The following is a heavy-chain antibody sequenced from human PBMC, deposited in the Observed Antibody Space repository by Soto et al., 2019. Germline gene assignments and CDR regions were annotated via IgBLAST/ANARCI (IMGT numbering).Heavy chain of an antibody. CDR3: ARSVAVPGAHIDY. J-gene: IGHJ4*02. CDR2: INDSGST. V-gene: IGHV4-34*01. CDR1: GGSFSGYY. Sequence: SETLSLTCAVYGGSFSGYYWSWIRQPPGKGLEWSGEINDSGSTNYSPSLRSRVTISVDTSKNQFSLRLSSVTAADTAVYFCARSVAVPGAHIDYWGQGTQVTVSS. D-gene: IGHD6-19*01.